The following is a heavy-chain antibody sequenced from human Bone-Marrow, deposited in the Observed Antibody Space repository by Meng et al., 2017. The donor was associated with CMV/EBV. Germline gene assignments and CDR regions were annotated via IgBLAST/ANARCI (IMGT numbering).Heavy chain of an antibody. D-gene: IGHD2-2*02. J-gene: IGHJ6*02. V-gene: IGHV3-23*03. CDR1: GFTFSSYE. CDR3: AKDGFYCSSTSCYTGVHYYGMDV. CDR2: IYSGGSST. Sequence: GESLKISCAASGFTFSSYEMNWVRQAPGKGLEWVSVIYSGGSSTYYADSVKGRFTISRDNSKNTLYLQMNSLRAEDTAVYYCAKDGFYCSSTSCYTGVHYYGMDVWGQGTTVTVSS.